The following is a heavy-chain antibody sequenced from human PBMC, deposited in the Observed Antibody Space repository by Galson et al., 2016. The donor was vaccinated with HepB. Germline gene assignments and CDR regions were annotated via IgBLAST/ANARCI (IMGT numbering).Heavy chain of an antibody. CDR1: GGSVNSGAWY. V-gene: IGHV4-61*08. J-gene: IGHJ2*01. CDR2: VFYSGSGNT. Sequence: ETLSLTCTVSGGSVNSGAWYWSWIRQPPGKGLQWIGYVFYSGSGNTNYNPSLKNRVTISVDTSKNQFSLNLNSVTAADTAVYYCARGGMVNSYWYLDLWGRGTLVTVSS. CDR3: ARGGMVNSYWYLDL. D-gene: IGHD3-3*01.